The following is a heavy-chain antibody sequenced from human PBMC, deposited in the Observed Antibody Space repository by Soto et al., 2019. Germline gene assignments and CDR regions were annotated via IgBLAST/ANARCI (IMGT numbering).Heavy chain of an antibody. D-gene: IGHD6-19*01. Sequence: ASVKFSCKASGYTFTSYGISWVRQAPGQGLEWMGWISAYNGNTNYAQKLQGRVTMTTDTSTSTAYMELRSLRSDDTAVYYCARWGLAVAGPHDAFDIWGQGTMVTVSS. CDR3: ARWGLAVAGPHDAFDI. CDR1: GYTFTSYG. J-gene: IGHJ3*02. CDR2: ISAYNGNT. V-gene: IGHV1-18*04.